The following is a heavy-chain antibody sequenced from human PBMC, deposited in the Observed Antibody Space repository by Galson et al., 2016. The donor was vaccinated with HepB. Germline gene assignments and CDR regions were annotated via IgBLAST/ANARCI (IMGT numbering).Heavy chain of an antibody. CDR3: ARGVFASGYYRFQH. CDR2: INAGNGNT. Sequence: SVKVSCKASGYIFTSYAIHWVRQAPGQGFEWMGWINAGNGNTKYSQKIQGRVTITRDTTASTAYMELSSLTSEDTAVYFCARGVFASGYYRFQHWGQGTLVTVS. CDR1: GYIFTSYA. D-gene: IGHD3-3*01. J-gene: IGHJ1*01. V-gene: IGHV1-3*01.